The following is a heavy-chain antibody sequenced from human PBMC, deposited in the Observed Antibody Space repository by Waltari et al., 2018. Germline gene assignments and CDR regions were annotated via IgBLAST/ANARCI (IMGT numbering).Heavy chain of an antibody. CDR3: ARGVVETNYRWLPSNYLDN. D-gene: IGHD2-8*02. CDR1: GYTFTDYY. J-gene: IGHJ4*02. Sequence: QEQLVQSGAEVTKPGASVKVSCQASGYTFTDYYIHSLRQAPGKGLEFMGWINPNTGDTKFAHKFQGRVAMTRDRSISTAYMELSGLKSDDTALYYCARGVVETNYRWLPSNYLDNWGQGTLVTVSP. V-gene: IGHV1-2*02. CDR2: INPNTGDT.